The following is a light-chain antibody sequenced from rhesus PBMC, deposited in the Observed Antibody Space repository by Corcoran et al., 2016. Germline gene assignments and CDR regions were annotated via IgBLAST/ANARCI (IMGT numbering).Light chain of an antibody. CDR1: QGINNG. Sequence: DIQMTQSPSSLSASVGDRVTITCRASQGINNGLAWYQQKPGKAPKLLIYRVSNLETGVPSRFSASGSGTDLTLTITRLQPEDIRRYYCQQHDTYPWTFGQGTKVDIK. CDR2: RVS. V-gene: IGKV1-69*01. J-gene: IGKJ1*01. CDR3: QQHDTYPWT.